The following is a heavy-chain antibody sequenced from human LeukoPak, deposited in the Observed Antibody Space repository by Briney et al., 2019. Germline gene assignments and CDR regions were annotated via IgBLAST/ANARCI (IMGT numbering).Heavy chain of an antibody. CDR1: GFTFSSYG. CDR2: IKSKTDGGTV. J-gene: IGHJ4*02. CDR3: TTVGGYYYSY. V-gene: IGHV3-15*01. Sequence: GGSLRLSCAASGFTFSSYGMHWVRQAPGKGLEWVGRIKSKTDGGTVDYAAPVKGRFTISRDDSENTVYLQMNSLETDDTGVYYCTTVGGYYYSYWGQGTLVTVSS. D-gene: IGHD3-22*01.